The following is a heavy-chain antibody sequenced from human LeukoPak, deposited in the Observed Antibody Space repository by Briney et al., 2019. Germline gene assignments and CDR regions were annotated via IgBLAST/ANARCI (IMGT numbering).Heavy chain of an antibody. CDR2: IIPIFGTA. J-gene: IGHJ4*02. CDR3: ARGGNPGSYYNGEY. D-gene: IGHD3-10*01. V-gene: IGHV1-69*01. Sequence: ASVKVSCKASGGTFSSYAISWVRQAPGQGLEWMIGIIPIFGTANYAQKFQGRVTITADESTSTAYMELSSLRSEDTAVYYCARGGNPGSYYNGEYWGQGTLVTVSS. CDR1: GGTFSSYA.